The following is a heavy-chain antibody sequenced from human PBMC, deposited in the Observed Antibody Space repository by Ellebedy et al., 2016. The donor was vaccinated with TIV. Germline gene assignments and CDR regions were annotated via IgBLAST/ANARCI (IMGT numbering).Heavy chain of an antibody. CDR3: ARVVRSYYYYMDV. CDR2: IFHSGNS. J-gene: IGHJ6*03. Sequence: SETLSLXXTVSGASISSSSYHWGWIRQPPGKGLVWIAAIFHSGNSYYNPSLKSRVTISVDTSKNQFYLTLSSVTAADTAVYYCARVVRSYYYYMDVWGKGTTVTVSS. CDR1: GASISSSSYH. D-gene: IGHD2-15*01. V-gene: IGHV4-39*07.